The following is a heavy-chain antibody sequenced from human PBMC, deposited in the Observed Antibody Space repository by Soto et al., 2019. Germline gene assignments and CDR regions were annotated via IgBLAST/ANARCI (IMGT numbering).Heavy chain of an antibody. CDR1: GFTFSSYA. Sequence: GGSLRLSCAASGFTFSSYAMSWVHQAPGKGLKWVTAISGSGGSTYYADSVKGRFTISRDNSKNTLYLQMDSLRAEDTAVYYCAKDIAPGYYYSGMDVWGQGTTVNVFS. CDR3: AKDIAPGYYYSGMDV. V-gene: IGHV3-23*01. D-gene: IGHD6-13*01. J-gene: IGHJ6*02. CDR2: ISGSGGST.